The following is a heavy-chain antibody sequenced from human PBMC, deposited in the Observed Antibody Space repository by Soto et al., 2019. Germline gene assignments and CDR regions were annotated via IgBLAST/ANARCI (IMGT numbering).Heavy chain of an antibody. CDR1: GYNFAKSW. Sequence: PGESLKISCKGFGYNFAKSWIGWVRQMPGKGLEWMGNIYPGDSETRNSPSFQGQVTISADKSISTAYLQWSSLKASDTAIYYCARPLGPGAFEIWGQGTVVTVSS. V-gene: IGHV5-51*01. CDR2: IYPGDSET. CDR3: ARPLGPGAFEI. J-gene: IGHJ3*02.